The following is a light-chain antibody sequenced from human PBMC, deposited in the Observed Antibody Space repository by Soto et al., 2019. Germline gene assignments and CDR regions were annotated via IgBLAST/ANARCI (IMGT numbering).Light chain of an antibody. CDR3: QQYNNWIT. CDR2: GAS. CDR1: QSVSSN. V-gene: IGKV3-15*01. Sequence: VGMTNSLATLSVKTEERATPSCRASQSVSSNLAWYQQKPGQAPRLLIYGASTRATGIPARFSGSGSGTEFTLTISSLQSEDFAVYYCQQYNNWITFGQGTR. J-gene: IGKJ5*01.